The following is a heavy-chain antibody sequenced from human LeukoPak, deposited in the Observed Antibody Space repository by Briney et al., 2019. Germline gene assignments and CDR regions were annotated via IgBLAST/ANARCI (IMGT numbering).Heavy chain of an antibody. CDR2: MNPNSGNT. Sequence: ASVKVSCKASGYTFTSYDINWVRQATGQGLEWMVWMNPNSGNTGYAQKFQGRVTMTMNTSISTAYMELSSLRSEDTAVYYCARGLVVVPAAMSDYYYYGMDVRGQGTTVTVSS. CDR1: GYTFTSYD. CDR3: ARGLVVVPAAMSDYYYYGMDV. J-gene: IGHJ6*02. V-gene: IGHV1-8*01. D-gene: IGHD2-2*01.